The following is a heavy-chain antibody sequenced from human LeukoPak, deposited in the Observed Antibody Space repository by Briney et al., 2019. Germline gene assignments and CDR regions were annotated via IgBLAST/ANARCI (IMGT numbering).Heavy chain of an antibody. CDR1: GGSFSVYH. Sequence: SETLSLTCAVYGGSFSVYHWSWIRQPPGKGLEWIGEINNSGSTNYNPSLKSRVTISRDTSKNQFSLKLSSVTAADTAVYYCARGRAFFDWGQGTLVTVSS. V-gene: IGHV4-34*01. CDR2: INNSGST. CDR3: ARGRAFFD. D-gene: IGHD3-3*02. J-gene: IGHJ4*02.